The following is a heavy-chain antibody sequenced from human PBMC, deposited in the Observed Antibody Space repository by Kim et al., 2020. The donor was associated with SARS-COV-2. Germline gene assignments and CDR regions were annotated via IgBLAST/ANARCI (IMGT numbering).Heavy chain of an antibody. Sequence: ASVKVSCKASGYTFTSYDINWVRQATGQGLEWMGWMNPNSGNTGYAQKFQGRVTMTRNTSISTAYMELSSLRSEDTAVYYCARADKWDPSGISSWLLYYYYAMDVWGQGTTVTVSS. CDR1: GYTFTSYD. CDR2: MNPNSGNT. CDR3: ARADKWDPSGISSWLLYYYYAMDV. D-gene: IGHD6-13*01. J-gene: IGHJ6*02. V-gene: IGHV1-8*01.